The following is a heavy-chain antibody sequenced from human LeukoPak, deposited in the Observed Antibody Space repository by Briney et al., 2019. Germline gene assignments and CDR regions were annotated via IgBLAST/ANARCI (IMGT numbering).Heavy chain of an antibody. Sequence: ASVKVSCKASGYTFTGYSMHWVRQAPGQGLEWMGWINPNSGGTNYAQKFQGRVTMTRDTSISTAYMELSRLRSEDTAVYYCARESSISSSWLNWFDPWGQGTLVTVSS. V-gene: IGHV1-2*02. J-gene: IGHJ5*02. CDR2: INPNSGGT. D-gene: IGHD6-13*01. CDR3: ARESSISSSWLNWFDP. CDR1: GYTFTGYS.